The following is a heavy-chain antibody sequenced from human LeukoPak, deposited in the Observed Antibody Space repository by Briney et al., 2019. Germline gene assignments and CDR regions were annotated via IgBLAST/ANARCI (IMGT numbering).Heavy chain of an antibody. Sequence: GGSLRLSCAATGFTVSSNYMNWVRQAPGEGLEWVSVIYSTRTTYYADSVKGRFTISRDNSKNTVYLQMNSLRADDTAVYYCARDPGTRGKLPLFDYWGQGTLVTVSS. D-gene: IGHD6-13*01. CDR1: GFTVSSNY. V-gene: IGHV3-53*01. CDR3: ARDPGTRGKLPLFDY. CDR2: IYSTRTT. J-gene: IGHJ4*02.